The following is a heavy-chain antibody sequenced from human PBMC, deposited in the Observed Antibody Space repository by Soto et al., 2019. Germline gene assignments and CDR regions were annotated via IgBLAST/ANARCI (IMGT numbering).Heavy chain of an antibody. CDR2: TYYRSKWYN. CDR3: ARRRTPYDSSGYYYIDY. V-gene: IGHV6-1*01. J-gene: IGHJ4*02. Sequence: SQTLSLTCAISGDSVSSNSAAWNWIRQSPSRGLEWLGRTYYRSKWYNDYAVSVKSRITINPDASKNQFSLQLNSVTPEDTAVYYCARRRTPYDSSGYYYIDYWGQGTLVTVSS. CDR1: GDSVSSNSAA. D-gene: IGHD3-22*01.